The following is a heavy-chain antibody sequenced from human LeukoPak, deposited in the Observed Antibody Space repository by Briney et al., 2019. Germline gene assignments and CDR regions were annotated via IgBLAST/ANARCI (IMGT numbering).Heavy chain of an antibody. V-gene: IGHV1-58*02. D-gene: IGHD6-19*01. CDR1: GFTFSNSA. CDR3: AARDRSGWYGY. J-gene: IGHJ4*02. CDR2: IVVGSGNT. Sequence: SVKVSCKVSGFTFSNSAMQWVRQAHGQRPEWIGWIVVGSGNTNYAQKFQERVTITRDMSTSTAYMELSSLRSEDTAVYYCAARDRSGWYGYWGQGTPDTVSS.